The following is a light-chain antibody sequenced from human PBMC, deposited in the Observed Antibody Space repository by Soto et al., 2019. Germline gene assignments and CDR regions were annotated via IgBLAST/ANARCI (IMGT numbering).Light chain of an antibody. Sequence: EIVRTQSPATLSVSPGERATLSCRASRSVSSNLAWYQQKPGQAPRLLIYGASTRATGIPARFSGSKSGTAFTLPISSLRAEDFAVYYCQQYNAWSPTVGQATRLEIK. CDR3: QQYNAWSPT. V-gene: IGKV3-15*01. J-gene: IGKJ5*01. CDR1: RSVSSN. CDR2: GAS.